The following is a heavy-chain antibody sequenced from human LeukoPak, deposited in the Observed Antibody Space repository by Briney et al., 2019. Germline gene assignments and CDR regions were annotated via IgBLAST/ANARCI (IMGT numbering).Heavy chain of an antibody. CDR2: INHSGST. V-gene: IGHV4-34*01. Sequence: SETLSLTCAVYGGSFSGYYWSWIRQPPGKGLEWIGEINHSGSTNYNPSLKSRVTISVDTSKNQFSLKLCSVTAADTAVYYCARERATKMRWVGRAGRAPFDYWGQGTLVTVSS. CDR1: GGSFSGYY. J-gene: IGHJ4*02. D-gene: IGHD5-24*01. CDR3: ARERATKMRWVGRAGRAPFDY.